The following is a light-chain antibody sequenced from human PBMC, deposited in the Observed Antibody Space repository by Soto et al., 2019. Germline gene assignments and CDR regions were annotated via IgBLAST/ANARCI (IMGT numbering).Light chain of an antibody. CDR1: QSVSSSY. Sequence: EIVLTQSPGTLSVSPGERATLSCRASQSVSSSYLAWYQQKPGQAPRLLIYGASSRATGIPDRFSGSGSGTDFTLTISRLEPEDFAVYYCQQYGSSPGITFGQGTRLDIK. CDR2: GAS. CDR3: QQYGSSPGIT. V-gene: IGKV3-20*01. J-gene: IGKJ5*01.